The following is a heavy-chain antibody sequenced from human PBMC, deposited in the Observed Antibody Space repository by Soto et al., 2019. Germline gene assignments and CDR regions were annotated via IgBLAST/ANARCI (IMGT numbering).Heavy chain of an antibody. Sequence: GASVKVSCKASGYTFTGYYMHWVRQAPGQGLEWTGWINPNSGGTNYAQKFQGWVTMTRDTSISTAYMELSRLRSDDTAVYYCARVRYDFWSGKYYYYGMDVWGQGTTVTVSS. CDR1: GYTFTGYY. CDR3: ARVRYDFWSGKYYYYGMDV. CDR2: INPNSGGT. V-gene: IGHV1-2*04. D-gene: IGHD3-3*01. J-gene: IGHJ6*02.